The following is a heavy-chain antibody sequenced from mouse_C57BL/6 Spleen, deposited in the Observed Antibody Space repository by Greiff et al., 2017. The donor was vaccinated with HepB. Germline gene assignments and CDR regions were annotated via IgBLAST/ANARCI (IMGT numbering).Heavy chain of an antibody. CDR1: GYTFTSYW. J-gene: IGHJ1*03. Sequence: QVQLQQSGAELVKPGASVKMSCKASGYTFTSYWITWVKQRPGQGLEWIGDIYPGSGSTNYNEKFKSKATLTVDTSSSTAYMQLSSLTSEDSAVYYCARAGYYYGTRDFDVWGTGTTVTVSS. CDR2: IYPGSGST. V-gene: IGHV1-55*01. D-gene: IGHD1-1*01. CDR3: ARAGYYYGTRDFDV.